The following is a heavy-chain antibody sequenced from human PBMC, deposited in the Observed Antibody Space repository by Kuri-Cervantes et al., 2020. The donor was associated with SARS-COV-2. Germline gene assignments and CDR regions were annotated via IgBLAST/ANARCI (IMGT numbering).Heavy chain of an antibody. CDR2: IRYDGSKK. J-gene: IGHJ4*02. Sequence: GGSLRLSCAASGFTFSSYGMHWVRQAPGKGLEWVAFIRYDGSKKYYADSVQGRFTISRDNSKNTLYLQMNSLRAEDTAVYYCARAVRFLEWLPGEYFDYWGQGTLVTVSS. V-gene: IGHV3-30*02. D-gene: IGHD3-3*01. CDR1: GFTFSSYG. CDR3: ARAVRFLEWLPGEYFDY.